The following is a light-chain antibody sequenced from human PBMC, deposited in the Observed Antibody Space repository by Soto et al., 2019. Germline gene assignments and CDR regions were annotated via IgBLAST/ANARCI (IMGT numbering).Light chain of an antibody. CDR2: DSS. V-gene: IGKV3-11*01. CDR3: QQRSSWWT. J-gene: IGKJ1*01. Sequence: EIVLTQSTATLSLSPGERATLSCRASQSVTTFLAWYQEKSGQAPRLLISDSSNRATGIPARFSGSGSGTDFTLTISSLEPEDSAVYYCQQRSSWWTFGQGTKVEIK. CDR1: QSVTTF.